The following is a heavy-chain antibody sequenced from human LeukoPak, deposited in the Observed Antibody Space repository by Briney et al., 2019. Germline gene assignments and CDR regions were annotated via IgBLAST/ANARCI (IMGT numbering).Heavy chain of an antibody. J-gene: IGHJ4*02. V-gene: IGHV3-23*01. CDR1: GFTFSSYA. CDR2: ISGSGGST. CDR3: AKDPPGMARGVMGTFDY. D-gene: IGHD3-10*01. Sequence: GGSLRLSCAASGFTFSSYAMSWVRQAPGKGLEWVSAISGSGGSTYYADSVKGRFTISRDNSKNTLYLQMNSLRAEDTAVYYCAKDPPGMARGVMGTFDYWGQGTLVTVSS.